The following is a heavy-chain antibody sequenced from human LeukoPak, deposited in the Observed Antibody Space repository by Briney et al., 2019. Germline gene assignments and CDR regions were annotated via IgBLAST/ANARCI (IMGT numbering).Heavy chain of an antibody. CDR1: GYTFTSYD. CDR3: ARGVIAAAVGLDP. Sequence: ASVKVSCKPSGYTFTSYDINWVRQATGQGLEWMGWINPNSGGTNYAQKFQGRVTMTRDTSISTAYMELSRLRSDDTAVYYCARGVIAAAVGLDPWGQGTLVTVSS. V-gene: IGHV1-2*02. CDR2: INPNSGGT. J-gene: IGHJ5*02. D-gene: IGHD6-13*01.